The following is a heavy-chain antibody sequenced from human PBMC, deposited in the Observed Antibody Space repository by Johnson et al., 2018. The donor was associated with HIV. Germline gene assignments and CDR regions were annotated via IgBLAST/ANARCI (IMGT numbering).Heavy chain of an antibody. CDR3: ATGNYYGAGSYAGYSAAFDI. CDR1: GFTFSSYA. J-gene: IGHJ3*02. V-gene: IGHV3-30*14. D-gene: IGHD3-10*01. CDR2: ISYDGSNK. Sequence: QVQLVESGGGVVQPGRSLRLSCAVSGFTFSSYAMHWVRQAPGKGLEWVVVISYDGSNKYYADSVKGRFTISRDNSKNTLYLQMNSLRAGDTGVYYWATGNYYGAGSYAGYSAAFDIWGQGTMVTVSS.